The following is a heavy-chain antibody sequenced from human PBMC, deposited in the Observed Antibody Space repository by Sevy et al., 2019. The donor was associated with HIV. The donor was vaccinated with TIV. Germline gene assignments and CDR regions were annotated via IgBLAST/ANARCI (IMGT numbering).Heavy chain of an antibody. CDR3: ARAQRLLSLDY. CDR1: GFTFSSYA. V-gene: IGHV3-30-3*01. D-gene: IGHD3-3*01. CDR2: ISYDGSNK. J-gene: IGHJ4*02. Sequence: GGSLRLSCAASGFTFSSYAMHWVRQAPGKGLEWVAVISYDGSNKYYADSVKGRFTISRDNSKNTLYLQMNSLRAEDTAVYYCARAQRLLSLDYRGQGTLVTVSS.